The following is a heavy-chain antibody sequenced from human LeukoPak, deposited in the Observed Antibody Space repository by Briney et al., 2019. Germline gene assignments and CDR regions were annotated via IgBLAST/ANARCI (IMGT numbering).Heavy chain of an antibody. D-gene: IGHD3-22*01. CDR2: ISYDGSNK. J-gene: IGHJ4*02. CDR3: ARGTYYYDSSGYLVLDY. Sequence: QPGGSLRLSCAASGFTFSSYAMHWVRQAPGKGLEWVAVISYDGSNKYYADSVKGRFTISRDNSKNTLYLQMNSLGAEDTAVYYCARGTYYYDSSGYLVLDYWGQGTLVTVSS. V-gene: IGHV3-30-3*01. CDR1: GFTFSSYA.